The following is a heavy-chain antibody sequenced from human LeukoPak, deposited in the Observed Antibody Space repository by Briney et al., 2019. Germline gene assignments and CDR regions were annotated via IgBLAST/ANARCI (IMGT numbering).Heavy chain of an antibody. Sequence: ASVKVSCKASGYTFTGYYMHWVRQAPGQGLEWMGWINPNSGGTNYAQKFQGRVTMTRDTSISTAYMELSRLRSDDTAVYYCARDVTDIVVVPAAIGESRYYFDYWGKGTVVTVSS. CDR3: ARDVTDIVVVPAAIGESRYYFDY. D-gene: IGHD2-2*02. V-gene: IGHV1-2*02. CDR2: INPNSGGT. CDR1: GYTFTGYY. J-gene: IGHJ4*02.